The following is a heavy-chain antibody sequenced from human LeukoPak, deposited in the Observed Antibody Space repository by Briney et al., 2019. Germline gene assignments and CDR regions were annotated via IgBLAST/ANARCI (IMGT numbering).Heavy chain of an antibody. CDR1: RYTFTGYY. CDR2: INPNSGGT. Sequence: ASVKVSCKASRYTFTGYYMHWVRQAPGQGLEWMGRINPNSGGTNYAQKFQGRVTMTRDTSISTAYMELSRLRSDDMAVYYCAQVLRYFDWLFSAWGQGTLVAVSS. J-gene: IGHJ5*02. CDR3: AQVLRYFDWLFSA. V-gene: IGHV1-2*06. D-gene: IGHD3-9*01.